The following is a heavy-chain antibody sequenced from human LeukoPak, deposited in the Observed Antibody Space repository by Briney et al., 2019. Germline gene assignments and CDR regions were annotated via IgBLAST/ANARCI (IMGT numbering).Heavy chain of an antibody. V-gene: IGHV4-39*07. D-gene: IGHD1-1*01. J-gene: IGHJ6*02. CDR1: GGSISSSSYY. CDR2: IYYSGST. Sequence: SETLSLTCTVSGGSISSSSYYWGWIRQPPGKGLEWIGSIYYSGSTYYNPSLKSRVTISEDTSKNQFSLNLRSVTAADTAVYYCARAGDPAMGTPYGMDVWGQGTTVTVSS. CDR3: ARAGDPAMGTPYGMDV.